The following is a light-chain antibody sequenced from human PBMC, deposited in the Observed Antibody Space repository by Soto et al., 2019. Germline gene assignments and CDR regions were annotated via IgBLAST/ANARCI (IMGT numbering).Light chain of an antibody. CDR3: QQRSNWPPIT. J-gene: IGKJ5*01. CDR1: QSVSGW. V-gene: IGKV3-11*01. Sequence: TQSPSTLSASVGDTVTVTFRASQSVSGWLAWYQQKPGQAPRLLIYDASNRATGIPARFSGSGSGTDFTLTISSLEPEDFAVYYCQQRSNWPPITFGQGTRLEIK. CDR2: DAS.